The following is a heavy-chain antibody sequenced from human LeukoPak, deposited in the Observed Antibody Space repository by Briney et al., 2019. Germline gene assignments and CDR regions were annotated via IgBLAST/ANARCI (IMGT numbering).Heavy chain of an antibody. V-gene: IGHV3-49*04. CDR3: AQGVGATILDY. J-gene: IGHJ4*02. D-gene: IGHD1-26*01. CDR2: IRSKLYGGTT. Sequence: PGGSLRLSCTTSGFIFGDYAMSWVRQAPGKGLEWVGFIRSKLYGGTTEYAASVKGRFTISRDDSKNTLYLQMNSLRAEDTAVYYCAQGVGATILDYWGQGTLVTVSS. CDR1: GFIFGDYA.